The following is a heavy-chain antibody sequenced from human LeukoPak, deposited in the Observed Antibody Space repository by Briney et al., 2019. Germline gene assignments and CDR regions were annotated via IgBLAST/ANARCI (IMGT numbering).Heavy chain of an antibody. J-gene: IGHJ5*02. CDR3: ARGSVDGDYLFS. CDR2: ISGSGGST. CDR1: GFTFSSYA. V-gene: IGHV3-23*01. Sequence: GGSLRLSCAASGFTFSSYAMSWVRQAPGKGLEWVSAISGSGGSTYYADSVKGRFTISRDNSKNTLYLQMNSLRAEDTAVYYCARGSVDGDYLFSWGQGTLVTVSS. D-gene: IGHD4-17*01.